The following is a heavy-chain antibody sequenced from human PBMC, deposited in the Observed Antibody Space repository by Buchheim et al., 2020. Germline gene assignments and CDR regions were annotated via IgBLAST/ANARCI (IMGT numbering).Heavy chain of an antibody. CDR3: ARDLYDFWSGYYLSSPDY. CDR1: GFTFSSYA. J-gene: IGHJ4*02. CDR2: ISYDGSNK. D-gene: IGHD3-3*01. Sequence: QVQLVESGGGVVQPGRSLRLSCAASGFTFSSYAMHWVRKAPGKGLEWVAVISYDGSNKYYADSVKGRFTISRDNSKNTLYLQMNSLRAEDTAVYYCARDLYDFWSGYYLSSPDYWGQGTL. V-gene: IGHV3-30*04.